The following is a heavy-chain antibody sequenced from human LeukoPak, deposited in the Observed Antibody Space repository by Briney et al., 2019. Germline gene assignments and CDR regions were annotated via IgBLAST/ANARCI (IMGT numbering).Heavy chain of an antibody. V-gene: IGHV3-30*02. CDR2: IRYDGSNK. Sequence: PGGSLRLSCAASGFIFSNYGMHWVRQAPGKGLGWVALIRYDGSNKYYADSVKGRFTISRDNSKNTLYLQMNSLRADDTAVYYCARDPGYGDYAFDYWGQGTLVTVSS. D-gene: IGHD4-17*01. CDR3: ARDPGYGDYAFDY. J-gene: IGHJ4*02. CDR1: GFIFSNYG.